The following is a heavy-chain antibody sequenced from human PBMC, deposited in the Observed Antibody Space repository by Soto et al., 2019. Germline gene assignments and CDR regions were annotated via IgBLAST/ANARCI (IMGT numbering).Heavy chain of an antibody. CDR2: ISYDGSNR. CDR3: ATDIPSDY. Sequence: GGSLRLSCAASTFTFSTYTMHWVRQAPGKGLEWVAVISYDGSNRFYADSVEGRFTISRDNSKNTLYLQMNSLRAEDTAVYYCATDIPSDYWGQGTLVTVSS. J-gene: IGHJ4*02. CDR1: TFTFSTYT. V-gene: IGHV3-30-3*01.